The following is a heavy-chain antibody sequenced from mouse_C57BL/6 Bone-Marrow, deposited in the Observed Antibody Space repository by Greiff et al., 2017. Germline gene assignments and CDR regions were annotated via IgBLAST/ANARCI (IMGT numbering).Heavy chain of an antibody. D-gene: IGHD3-1*01. CDR1: GYTFTNYW. J-gene: IGHJ4*01. Sequence: VQLQESGAELVRPGTSVKMSCKASGYTFTNYWIGWAKQRPGHGLEWIGDIYPGGGYTNYNEKFKGKATLTADKSSTTAYMQISSLTSEDTAIYYCSRRSARAMDYWCQGTSVTVSS. CDR2: IYPGGGYT. V-gene: IGHV1-63*01. CDR3: SRRSARAMDY.